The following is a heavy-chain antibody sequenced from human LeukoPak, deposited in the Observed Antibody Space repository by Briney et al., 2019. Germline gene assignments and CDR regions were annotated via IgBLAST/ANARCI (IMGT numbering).Heavy chain of an antibody. CDR1: GLNFNTYD. V-gene: IGHV3-23*01. Sequence: PGRSLRLSCVGSGLNFNTYDLTWVRQAPGKGLEWVALFGTRHTHIFYADSVEGRFAISRDNSKNTVYLQMNSLRVEDAAVYYCAARPPLYGMDVWGQGTTVTVSS. J-gene: IGHJ6*02. CDR2: FGTRHTHI. CDR3: AARPPLYGMDV.